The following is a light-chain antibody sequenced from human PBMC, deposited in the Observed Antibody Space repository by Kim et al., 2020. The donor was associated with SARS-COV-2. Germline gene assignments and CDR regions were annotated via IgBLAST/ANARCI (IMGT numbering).Light chain of an antibody. CDR2: SAS. CDR1: QAISNY. Sequence: ASGGDTVTITCRASQAISNYVAWYQQKAGKAPKLLIYSASVLPSGVPSRFSGSGSGAQFLLTISSLQPEDVATYYCQKYSSAPFTFGPGTKVDIK. V-gene: IGKV1-27*01. J-gene: IGKJ3*01. CDR3: QKYSSAPFT.